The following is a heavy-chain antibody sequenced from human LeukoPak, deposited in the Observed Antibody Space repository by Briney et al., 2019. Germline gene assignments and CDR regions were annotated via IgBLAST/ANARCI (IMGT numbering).Heavy chain of an antibody. CDR2: IYYSGST. CDR3: ARHARSGSYYRY. V-gene: IGHV4-39*01. Sequence: SETLSLTCTVSGGSISSSSYYWGWIRQPPGKGLEWIGSIYYSGSTYYNPSLKSRVTISVDTSKNQFSLKLSSVTAADTAVYYCARHARSGSYYRYWGQGILVTVSS. J-gene: IGHJ4*02. D-gene: IGHD1-26*01. CDR1: GGSISSSSYY.